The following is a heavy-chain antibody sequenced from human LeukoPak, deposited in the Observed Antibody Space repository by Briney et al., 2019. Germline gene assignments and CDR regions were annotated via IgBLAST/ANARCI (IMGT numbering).Heavy chain of an antibody. CDR3: ARGDGYNYGYAFDI. Sequence: SQTLSLTCTVSGGSISSGSYYWRWIRQPARKGLEWIGRIYTSGSTNYNPSLKSRVTISVDTSKNQFSLKLSSVTAADTAVYSCARGDGYNYGYAFDIWGQGTMVTVSS. V-gene: IGHV4-61*02. D-gene: IGHD5-24*01. CDR2: IYTSGST. J-gene: IGHJ3*02. CDR1: GGSISSGSYY.